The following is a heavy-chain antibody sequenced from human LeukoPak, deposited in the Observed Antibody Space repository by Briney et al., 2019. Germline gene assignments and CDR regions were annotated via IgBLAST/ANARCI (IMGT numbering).Heavy chain of an antibody. CDR2: ISYDGSNK. V-gene: IGHV3-30*03. J-gene: IGHJ4*02. D-gene: IGHD6-13*01. CDR3: ASNRYSSSWYGGYFDY. Sequence: PGRSLRLSCAASGFTFSSYGMHWVRQAQGKGLEWVAVISYDGSNKYYADSVKGRFTISRDNSKNTLYLQMNSLRAEDTAVYYCASNRYSSSWYGGYFDYWGQGTLVTVSS. CDR1: GFTFSSYG.